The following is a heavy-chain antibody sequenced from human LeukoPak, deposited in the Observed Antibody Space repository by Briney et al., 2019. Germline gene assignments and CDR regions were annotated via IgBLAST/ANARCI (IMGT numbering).Heavy chain of an antibody. CDR1: GGSISSSSYY. V-gene: IGHV4-39*01. D-gene: IGHD5-18*01. CDR2: IYYSGRT. J-gene: IGHJ4*02. CDR3: AQGSGYSYGRAGHGDY. Sequence: SETLSLTCTVSGGSISSSSYYWGWIRQPPGKGLEWIGSIYYSGRTYYNPSLKSRVTISVDTSKNEFSLKLSSVTAADTAVYYCAQGSGYSYGRAGHGDYWGQGTLVTVS.